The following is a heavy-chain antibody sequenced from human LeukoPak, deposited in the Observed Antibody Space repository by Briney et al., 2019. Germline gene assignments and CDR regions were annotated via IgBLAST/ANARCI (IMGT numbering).Heavy chain of an antibody. Sequence: PGGSLRLSCAASGFTFSSYSMNWVRQAPGKGLEWVSSISSSSSYIYYADSVKGRFTISRDNAKNSLYLQMNSLRAEDTAVYYCARVDYGSGSYPFDYWGQGTLVTVSS. D-gene: IGHD3-10*01. CDR3: ARVDYGSGSYPFDY. J-gene: IGHJ4*02. CDR2: ISSSSSYI. V-gene: IGHV3-21*04. CDR1: GFTFSSYS.